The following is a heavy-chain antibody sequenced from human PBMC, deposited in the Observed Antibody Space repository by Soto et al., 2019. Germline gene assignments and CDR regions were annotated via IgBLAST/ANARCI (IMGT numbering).Heavy chain of an antibody. Sequence: LRLSCAASGFTFSDYYMSWIRQAPGKGLEWISYTSGSSTYTNYADSVKGRFTITRDNAKSSVYLQMNSLRAKDTAVYYCGRVAASGYYFDYWGQGTLVTV. CDR1: GFTFSDYY. V-gene: IGHV3-11*06. J-gene: IGHJ4*02. CDR3: GRVAASGYYFDY. CDR2: TSGSSTYT. D-gene: IGHD6-13*01.